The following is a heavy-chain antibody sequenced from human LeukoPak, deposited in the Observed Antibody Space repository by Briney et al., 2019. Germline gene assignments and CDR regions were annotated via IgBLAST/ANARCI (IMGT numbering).Heavy chain of an antibody. D-gene: IGHD3-22*01. CDR1: GYTFTGYY. CDR3: ARTPRRFYDSSGYTSSRDANYYYGMDV. J-gene: IGHJ6*02. CDR2: INPNSGGT. V-gene: IGHV1-2*02. Sequence: ASEKVSCKASGYTFTGYYMHWVRQAPGQGLEWMGWINPNSGGTNYAQKFQGRVTMTRDTSISTAYLELSRLRSDDTAVYYCARTPRRFYDSSGYTSSRDANYYYGMDVWGQGTTVTVSS.